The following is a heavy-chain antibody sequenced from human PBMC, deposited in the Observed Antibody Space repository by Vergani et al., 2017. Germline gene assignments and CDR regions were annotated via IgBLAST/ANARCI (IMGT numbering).Heavy chain of an antibody. Sequence: QLQLQESGSGLVKPSQTLSLTCTVSGGSISSGGYYWSWIRQHPGKGLEWIGYIYYSGSTYYNPSLKSLVTISVDTSKNQFSLKLSSVTAAGTAVSYCARVPSWVVADPYYWFDPWGQGTLVTVSS. CDR1: GGSISSGGYY. CDR2: IYYSGST. V-gene: IGHV4-31*01. CDR3: ARVPSWVVADPYYWFDP. J-gene: IGHJ5*02. D-gene: IGHD2-15*01.